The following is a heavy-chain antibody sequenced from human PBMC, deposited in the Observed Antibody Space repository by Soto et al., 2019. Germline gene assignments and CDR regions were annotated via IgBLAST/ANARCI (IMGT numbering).Heavy chain of an antibody. Sequence: PSWSLTLTFAISGGSVSSIRAAWKWIRQSPSRALDWLGRTYYRSKWYNDYAVSVKSRITINPDTSKNQFSLQLNSVTPEDTAVYYCARDLGSGSWIKVYYYYYGMDVWGQGTTVTVSS. CDR3: ARDLGSGSWIKVYYYYYGMDV. V-gene: IGHV6-1*01. J-gene: IGHJ6*02. D-gene: IGHD3-10*01. CDR1: GGSVSSIRAA. CDR2: TYYRSKWYN.